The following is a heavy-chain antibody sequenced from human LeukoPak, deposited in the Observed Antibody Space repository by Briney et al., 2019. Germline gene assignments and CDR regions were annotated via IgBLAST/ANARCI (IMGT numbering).Heavy chain of an antibody. J-gene: IGHJ4*02. Sequence: ASVKVSCKASGYTFTGYYMHWVRQAPGQGLEWMGWINPNSGGTNYAQKFQGRVTMTRDTFISTAYMELSRLRSDDTAVYYCARGKYSSGWYYFDYWGQGTLVTVSS. CDR1: GYTFTGYY. V-gene: IGHV1-2*02. CDR2: INPNSGGT. CDR3: ARGKYSSGWYYFDY. D-gene: IGHD6-19*01.